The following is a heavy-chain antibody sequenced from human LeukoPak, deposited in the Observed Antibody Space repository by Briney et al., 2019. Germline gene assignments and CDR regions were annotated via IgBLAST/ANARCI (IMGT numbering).Heavy chain of an antibody. CDR1: EFIFSDYA. CDR2: IDKTTYPT. CDR3: AKFEGATIPGWFNDY. Sequence: PGGSLRLSCAASEFIFSDYAMGWVRQAPGKGLEWVSTIDKTTYPTFYADSVKGRFTISRDNSKNTLYLQMNSLRTEDTAVYFCAKFEGATIPGWFNDYWGQGILVTGSS. V-gene: IGHV3-23*05. J-gene: IGHJ4*02. D-gene: IGHD6-19*01.